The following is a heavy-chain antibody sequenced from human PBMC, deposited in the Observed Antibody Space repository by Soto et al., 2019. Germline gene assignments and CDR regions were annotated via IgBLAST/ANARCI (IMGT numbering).Heavy chain of an antibody. V-gene: IGHV4-39*01. CDR1: GGSVSSNDYS. J-gene: IGHJ5*01. Sequence: PSETLSLTCTVSGGSVSSNDYSWGWIRQSPGKGLEWIGTIYSSEDTHYNPSLLSRVTISVDPSNSHFSLRLASVSAADTDVYYCARQGVGVDTAYFDFWGQGRPVTVSS. D-gene: IGHD5-18*01. CDR2: IYSSEDT. CDR3: ARQGVGVDTAYFDF.